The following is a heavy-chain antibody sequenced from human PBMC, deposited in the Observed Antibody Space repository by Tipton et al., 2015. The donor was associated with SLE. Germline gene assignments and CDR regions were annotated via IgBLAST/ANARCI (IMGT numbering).Heavy chain of an antibody. V-gene: IGHV3-23*01. CDR2: IRGSGMSA. Sequence: SLRLSCSASGFTFSNYGMAWVRQAPGKGLEWVSTIRGSGMSAYYADSVKGRFTLSRDNSNNTLSLQMSSLRPEDTAVYYCARTSYTTGNSFIYFDFWGQGNLVTVSS. CDR1: GFTFSNYG. J-gene: IGHJ4*02. CDR3: ARTSYTTGNSFIYFDF. D-gene: IGHD4-17*01.